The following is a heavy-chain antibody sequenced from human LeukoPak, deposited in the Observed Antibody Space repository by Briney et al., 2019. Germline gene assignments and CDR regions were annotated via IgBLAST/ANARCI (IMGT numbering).Heavy chain of an antibody. CDR1: GFIFSSYE. CDR3: AREMLAAVAAQS. J-gene: IGHJ5*02. V-gene: IGHV3-48*03. CDR2: ISSSGSTI. Sequence: GGSLRLSCAASGFIFSSYEMNWVRQAPGKGLEWVSYISSSGSTIYYADSVKGRFTISRDNAKNSLYLQMNSLRAEDTAVYYCAREMLAAVAAQSWGQGTLVTVSS. D-gene: IGHD6-19*01.